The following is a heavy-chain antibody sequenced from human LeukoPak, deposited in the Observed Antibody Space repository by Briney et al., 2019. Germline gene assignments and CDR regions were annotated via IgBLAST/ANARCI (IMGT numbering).Heavy chain of an antibody. CDR1: GYTFTSYG. Sequence: ASVKVSCKASGYTFTSYGISWVRQAPGQGLEXXXXISAYNGNTNYAQKLQGRVTMTTDTSTSTAYMELRSLRSDDTAVYYCARDGGMIAAGPFDYWGQGTLVTVSS. CDR2: ISAYNGNT. D-gene: IGHD6-13*01. CDR3: ARDGGMIAAGPFDY. J-gene: IGHJ4*02. V-gene: IGHV1-18*04.